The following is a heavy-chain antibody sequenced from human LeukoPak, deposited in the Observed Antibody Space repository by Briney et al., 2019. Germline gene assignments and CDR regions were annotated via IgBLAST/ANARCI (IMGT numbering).Heavy chain of an antibody. J-gene: IGHJ5*02. V-gene: IGHV3-48*04. CDR1: GFTFSSYS. CDR2: ISSRSSTI. D-gene: IGHD6-6*01. Sequence: GGSLRLSCAAPGFTFSSYSMNWVRQAPGKGLEWISYISSRSSTIYYADSVKGRFTISRDNAKNSLCLQMNSLRAEDTAVYYCARDPWTISARPGWFDPWGQGTLVTVSS. CDR3: ARDPWTISARPGWFDP.